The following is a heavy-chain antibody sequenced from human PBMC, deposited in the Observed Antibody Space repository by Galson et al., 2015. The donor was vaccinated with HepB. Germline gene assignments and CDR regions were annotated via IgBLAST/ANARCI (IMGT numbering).Heavy chain of an antibody. CDR1: GFTFSSYS. J-gene: IGHJ6*03. V-gene: IGHV3-21*01. D-gene: IGHD5-18*01. CDR2: ISSSSSYI. CDR3: ARDQNRGFGDTAMDNYYYYYMDV. Sequence: SLRLSCAASGFTFSSYSMNWVRQAPGKGLEWVSSISSSSSYIYYADSVKGRFTISRDNAKNSLYLQMNSLRAEDTAVYYCARDQNRGFGDTAMDNYYYYYMDVWGKGTTVTVSS.